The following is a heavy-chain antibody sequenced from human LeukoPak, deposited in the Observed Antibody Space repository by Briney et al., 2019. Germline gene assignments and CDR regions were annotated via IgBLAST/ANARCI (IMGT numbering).Heavy chain of an antibody. CDR1: GGSISSYY. Sequence: SGTLSLTCTVSGGSISSYYWSWIRQPPGKGLEWIGSIYYSGSTNYNPSLKSRVTISVDTSKNQFSLKLSSVTAADTAVYYCARVGVGGSSWYGNDAFDIWGQGTMVTVSS. J-gene: IGHJ3*02. CDR3: ARVGVGGSSWYGNDAFDI. CDR2: IYYSGST. D-gene: IGHD6-13*01. V-gene: IGHV4-59*08.